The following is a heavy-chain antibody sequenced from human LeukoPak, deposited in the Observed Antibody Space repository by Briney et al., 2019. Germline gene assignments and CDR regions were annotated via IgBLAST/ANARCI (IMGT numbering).Heavy chain of an antibody. Sequence: GGSLRLSCAASGFTFSNYAMSWVRQAPGKGLEWVSVISGGGGRTYYADSVKGRFTISRDNSKNTLYLQMNSLRAEDTAVYYCAKEAYCGGDCYPNYFQHWGQGTLVTVSS. CDR1: GFTFSNYA. J-gene: IGHJ1*01. CDR3: AKEAYCGGDCYPNYFQH. D-gene: IGHD2-21*02. CDR2: ISGGGGRT. V-gene: IGHV3-23*01.